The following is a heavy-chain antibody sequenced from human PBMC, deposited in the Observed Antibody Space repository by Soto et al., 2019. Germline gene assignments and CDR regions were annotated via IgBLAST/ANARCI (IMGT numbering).Heavy chain of an antibody. CDR3: ASLGGYSYPFVDY. J-gene: IGHJ4*02. Sequence: GESLKISCAASGFTFSSYSMNWVRQAPGKGLEWVSSISSSSSYIYYADSVKGRFTISRDNAKNSLYLQMNSLRAEDTAVYYCASLGGYSYPFVDYWGQGTLVTVSS. V-gene: IGHV3-21*01. D-gene: IGHD5-18*01. CDR2: ISSSSSYI. CDR1: GFTFSSYS.